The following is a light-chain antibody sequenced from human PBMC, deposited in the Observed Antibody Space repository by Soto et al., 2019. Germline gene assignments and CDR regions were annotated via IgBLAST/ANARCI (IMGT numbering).Light chain of an antibody. J-gene: IGLJ3*02. Sequence: QSALTQPASVSGSPGQSITISCTGTSSDVGGYDYVSWYRHHPGKAPKLMIYEVSNRPSGVSDRFSGSRSGNTASLTISGLQAEDEADYYCSSSSSSSTWVFGGGTKVTVL. V-gene: IGLV2-14*01. CDR1: SSDVGGYDY. CDR2: EVS. CDR3: SSSSSSSTWV.